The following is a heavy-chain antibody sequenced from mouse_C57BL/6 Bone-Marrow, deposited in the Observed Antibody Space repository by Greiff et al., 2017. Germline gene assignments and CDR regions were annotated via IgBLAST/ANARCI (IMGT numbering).Heavy chain of an antibody. CDR2: IHPNSGST. J-gene: IGHJ4*01. V-gene: IGHV1-64*01. Sequence: VQLQQPGAELVKPGASVKLSCKASGYTFTSYWMHWVKQRPGQGLEWIGMIHPNSGSTNSNEKFKSKATLTVDKSSSTAYMQRSSLTSEDSAVYYCARRRGNLYYYAMDYWGQGTSVTVSS. CDR1: GYTFTSYW. CDR3: ARRRGNLYYYAMDY. D-gene: IGHD2-1*01.